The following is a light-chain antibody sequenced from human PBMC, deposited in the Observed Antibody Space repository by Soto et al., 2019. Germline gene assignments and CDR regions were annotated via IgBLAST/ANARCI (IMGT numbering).Light chain of an antibody. CDR3: QQYNSYST. V-gene: IGKV1-5*03. Sequence: DIQMTQSPSTLSASVCDLVTITCRASQSISSWLAWYQQKPGKAPKLLIYKASSLESGVPSRFSGSGSGTEFTHTISSLQPDDFATYYCQQYNSYSTFGQGTKVDI. J-gene: IGKJ1*01. CDR1: QSISSW. CDR2: KAS.